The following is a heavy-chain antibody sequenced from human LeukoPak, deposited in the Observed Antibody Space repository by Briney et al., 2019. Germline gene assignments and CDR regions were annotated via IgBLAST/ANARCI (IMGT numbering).Heavy chain of an antibody. J-gene: IGHJ4*02. CDR1: GGSISSYY. Sequence: TSETLSLTCTVSGGSISSYYWSWIRQPPGKGLEWIGYIYYSGSTNYNPSLKSRVTISVDTSKNQFSLKLSSVTAADTAVYYCARGYSYGRFDYWGQGTLVTVSS. CDR3: ARGYSYGRFDY. D-gene: IGHD5-18*01. V-gene: IGHV4-59*01. CDR2: IYYSGST.